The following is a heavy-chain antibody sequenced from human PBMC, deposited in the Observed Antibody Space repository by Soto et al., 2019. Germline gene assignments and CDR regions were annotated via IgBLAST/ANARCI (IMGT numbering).Heavy chain of an antibody. Sequence: QVHLQESGPRLVQSSGTLSLTCGVSGAPISTGNWWTWVRQSPGKGLEWIGEIYHGGNTNYRPSLKSRVTISVDKSKNQFSLRLTSVTAADTAVYYCARHSSYYYGSSAYYDSWGQGILVTVSS. J-gene: IGHJ5*01. D-gene: IGHD3-10*01. V-gene: IGHV4-4*02. CDR3: ARHSSYYYGSSAYYDS. CDR2: IYHGGNT. CDR1: GAPISTGNW.